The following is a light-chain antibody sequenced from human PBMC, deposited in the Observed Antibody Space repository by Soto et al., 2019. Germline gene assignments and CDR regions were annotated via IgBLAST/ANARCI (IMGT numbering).Light chain of an antibody. CDR1: SSNIGADYD. J-gene: IGLJ2*01. CDR3: QSYDSSLSGVV. Sequence: QLVLTQPPSVSGAPGQRVTISCTGSSSNIGADYDVHWYQQLPGTAPKLLIYGNSNRPSGVPDQFSGSKSGTSASLVITGLQAEDEADYYCQSYDSSLSGVVFGGGTKLTVL. V-gene: IGLV1-40*01. CDR2: GNS.